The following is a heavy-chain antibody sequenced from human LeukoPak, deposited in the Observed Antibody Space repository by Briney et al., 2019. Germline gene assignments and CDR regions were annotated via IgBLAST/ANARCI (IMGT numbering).Heavy chain of an antibody. V-gene: IGHV3-49*04. CDR1: RFTFGDYA. CDR3: TRGRNYFDY. J-gene: IGHJ4*02. Sequence: GRSLRLSCTASRFTFGDYAMTWVRQAPGKGLEWVGFIRSNTYGGTTEYAASVKGRFTISRDDSKSIAPLQMNSLKTEDTAVYYCTRGRNYFDYWGQGTLVTVSS. CDR2: IRSNTYGGTT.